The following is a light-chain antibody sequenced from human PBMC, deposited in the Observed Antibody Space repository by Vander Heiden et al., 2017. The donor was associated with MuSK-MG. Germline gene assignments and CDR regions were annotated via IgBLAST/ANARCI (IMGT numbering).Light chain of an antibody. CDR2: AAS. CDR3: QQSDSTLYT. CDR1: QSISSY. J-gene: IGKJ2*01. Sequence: DIQMTQSPSSLSASVGGRVTITCRASQSISSYLNWYQQKPGKAPKLLIYAASSLQSGVPSRFSGSGSGTDFTLTISRLQPEDFATYYCQQSDSTLYTFGQGTKLEIK. V-gene: IGKV1-39*01.